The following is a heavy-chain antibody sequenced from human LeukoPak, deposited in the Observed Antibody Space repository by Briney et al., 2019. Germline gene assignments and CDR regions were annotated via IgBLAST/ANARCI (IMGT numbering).Heavy chain of an antibody. D-gene: IGHD1-1*01. Sequence: PSETLSLTCAVYGGSFSGYYWSGIRQPPGKGREWIGEINHSGSTDYNPSLQSRVTISVDTSKNQFSLKLSSVTAADTAVYYCARGIRRFDPWGQGTLVTVSS. CDR2: INHSGST. CDR3: ARGIRRFDP. V-gene: IGHV4-34*01. J-gene: IGHJ5*02. CDR1: GGSFSGYY.